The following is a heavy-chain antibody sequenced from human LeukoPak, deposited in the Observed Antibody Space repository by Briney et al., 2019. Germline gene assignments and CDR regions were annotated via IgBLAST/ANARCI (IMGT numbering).Heavy chain of an antibody. D-gene: IGHD1-26*01. CDR1: GYTFTGYY. CDR2: INPNSCGT. J-gene: IGHJ4*02. V-gene: IGHV1-2*02. Sequence: ASVKVSCKASGYTFTGYYMHWVRQAPGQGLEWMGWINPNSCGTNYAQKFQGRVTMTRDTSISTAYMELSRLRSDDTAVYYCARSLVGATPFDYWGQGTLVTVSS. CDR3: ARSLVGATPFDY.